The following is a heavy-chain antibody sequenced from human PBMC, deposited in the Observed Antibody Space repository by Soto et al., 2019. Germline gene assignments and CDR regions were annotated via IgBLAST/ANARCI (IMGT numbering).Heavy chain of an antibody. V-gene: IGHV3-9*01. Sequence: PGGSLRLSCAASGFIFGDYAMHWVRQAPGKGLEWVSGISWNSGRIVYADSVKGRFTTSRDNAKNSLYLQMNSLRAEDTALYYCAKVVVAATQPQYYYYGMDVWGQGTTVTVSS. CDR3: AKVVVAATQPQYYYYGMDV. CDR2: ISWNSGRI. D-gene: IGHD2-15*01. J-gene: IGHJ6*02. CDR1: GFIFGDYA.